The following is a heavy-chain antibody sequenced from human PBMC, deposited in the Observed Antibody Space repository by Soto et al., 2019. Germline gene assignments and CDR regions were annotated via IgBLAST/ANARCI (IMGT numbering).Heavy chain of an antibody. Sequence: QVQLVQSGAEVKKPGASVKVSCKASGYTFTSYDINWVRQATGQGLEWMGWINPNSGNTGYAQKFQGRVTMTRNTSISTAYMEPNSLRSENTAVYYCAREYYLTPAWFDPWGQGTLVTVSS. J-gene: IGHJ5*02. CDR1: GYTFTSYD. CDR2: INPNSGNT. D-gene: IGHD3-10*01. V-gene: IGHV1-8*01. CDR3: AREYYLTPAWFDP.